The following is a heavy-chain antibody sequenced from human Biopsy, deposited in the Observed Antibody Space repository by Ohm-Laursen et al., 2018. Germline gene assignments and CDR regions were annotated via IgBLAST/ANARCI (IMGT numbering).Heavy chain of an antibody. CDR3: ARDRGYYSDRTVPEYFDL. D-gene: IGHD3-22*01. CDR2: AYYTGST. V-gene: IGHV4-59*01. Sequence: SETLSLTCTVSGDSISSYYWSWIRQPPGKGLEWIGYAYYTGSTDYNPSLQSRVTISVDTSKNHFSLRLRSVTPADTAIYYCARDRGYYSDRTVPEYFDLWGRGTLVTVSS. CDR1: GDSISSYY. J-gene: IGHJ2*01.